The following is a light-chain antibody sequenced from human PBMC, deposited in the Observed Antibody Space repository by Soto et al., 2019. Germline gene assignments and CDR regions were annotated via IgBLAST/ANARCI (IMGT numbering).Light chain of an antibody. CDR1: QSLLYSSNNKNY. J-gene: IGKJ1*01. V-gene: IGKV4-1*01. CDR2: WAS. CDR3: QQYYSTPQT. Sequence: DIVMTQSPDSLAVSLGDRSTINCNSSQSLLYSSNNKNYLAWYQQKPGQPPKLLIYWASTRESGVPDRLSGSGSGTDFTLTISSLQAEDVAVYYCQQYYSTPQTFGQGTKVDIK.